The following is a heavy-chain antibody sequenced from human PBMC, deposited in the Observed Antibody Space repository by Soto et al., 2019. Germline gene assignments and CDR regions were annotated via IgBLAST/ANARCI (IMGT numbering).Heavy chain of an antibody. V-gene: IGHV4-31*03. Sequence: QVQLQESGPGLVKPSQTLSLTCTVSGGSISSAGYYWSWIRQLPGKGLEWVGYIYNSGTTNHNPSLKSRVAISIDTSKNQFSLKLNSVTAADTAVYYCARYDSSGYDAFDIWGQWTMVTVSS. J-gene: IGHJ3*02. D-gene: IGHD3-22*01. CDR3: ARYDSSGYDAFDI. CDR2: IYNSGTT. CDR1: GGSISSAGYY.